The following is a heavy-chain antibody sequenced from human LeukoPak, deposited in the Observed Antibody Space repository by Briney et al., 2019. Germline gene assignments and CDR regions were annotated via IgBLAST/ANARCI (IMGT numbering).Heavy chain of an antibody. D-gene: IGHD3-22*01. CDR2: IYNSEST. J-gene: IGHJ4*02. CDR1: GGSISTYY. V-gene: IGHV4-59*01. CDR3: ARRYDTSGPFFDY. Sequence: SETLCLTCTASGGSISTYYWSWIRQPPGKGLEWIGFIYNSESTYYNPSLESRVTISADTSKNHFSPKLTSVTAADTAIYYCARRYDTSGPFFDYWGQGTLVTVSS.